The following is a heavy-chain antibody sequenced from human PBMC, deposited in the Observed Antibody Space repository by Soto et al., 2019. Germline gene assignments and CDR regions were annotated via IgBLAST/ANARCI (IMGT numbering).Heavy chain of an antibody. D-gene: IGHD1-26*01. J-gene: IGHJ4*02. CDR2: IYYSGST. V-gene: IGHV4-31*03. CDR3: ARVGGIVGALY. CDR1: GGSISSGGYY. Sequence: QVQLQESGPGLVKPSQTLSLTCTVSGGSISSGGYYGSGFGQHPGKGLEWIGYIYYSGSTYYNPSLKSRVTISVDTSKNQFSLKLSSVTAADTAVYYCARVGGIVGALYWGQGTLVTVSS.